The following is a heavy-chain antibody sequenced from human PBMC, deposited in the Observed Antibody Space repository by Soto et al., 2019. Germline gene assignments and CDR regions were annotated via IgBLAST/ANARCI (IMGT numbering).Heavy chain of an antibody. CDR1: GGSISSGDYY. D-gene: IGHD3-22*01. CDR2: IYYSGST. Sequence: QVQLQESGPGLVKPSQTLSLTCTVSGGSISSGDYYWSWIRQPPGKGLEWIGYIYYSGSTYYNPSLKSRVTISIDTSKNQFSLKLNSVTAADTAVYFCARDRRHYDRTGYPEYWGQGTLVTVSS. CDR3: ARDRRHYDRTGYPEY. J-gene: IGHJ4*02. V-gene: IGHV4-30-4*01.